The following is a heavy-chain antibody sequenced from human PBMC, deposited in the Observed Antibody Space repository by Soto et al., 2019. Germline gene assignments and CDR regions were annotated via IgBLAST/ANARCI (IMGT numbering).Heavy chain of an antibody. CDR2: IIPIFGTV. CDR1: GGSFRTYS. Sequence: QVQLLQSGAEVNKPGSSVRVSCEASGGSFRTYSISWVRQAPGQGLEWMGEIIPIFGTVNYAQKFQGRVTITAEEPTTTVYMDLRSLRSEDTAVYYCAKGAVAGTPTSYYYYGMDVWGQGTTVTVSS. J-gene: IGHJ6*02. CDR3: AKGAVAGTPTSYYYYGMDV. D-gene: IGHD6-19*01. V-gene: IGHV1-69*12.